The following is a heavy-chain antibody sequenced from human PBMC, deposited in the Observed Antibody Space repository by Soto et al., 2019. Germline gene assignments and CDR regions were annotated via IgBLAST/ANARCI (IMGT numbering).Heavy chain of an antibody. CDR2: ISGSGGST. J-gene: IGHJ4*02. V-gene: IGHV3-23*01. CDR1: GFTFGGYA. D-gene: IGHD6-13*01. CDR3: AKVRPIRQIAAPIDY. Sequence: GGSLRLSCGASGFTFGGYAVSWVRQAPGKGLEWVSAISGSGGSTYYADSVKGRFTISRDNSKNTLYLQMNSLRAEDTAVYYCAKVRPIRQIAAPIDYWGQGTLVTVSS.